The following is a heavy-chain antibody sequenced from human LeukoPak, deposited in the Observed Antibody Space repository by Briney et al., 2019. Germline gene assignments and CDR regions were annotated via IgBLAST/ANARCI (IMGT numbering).Heavy chain of an antibody. J-gene: IGHJ6*03. CDR1: GFMFSAYR. Sequence: SGGSLRLSCAASGFMFSAYRMNWVRQVPGRGLEWISDISSTGSTIYYGESMKGRFTISRDNAKNSLHLQMNSLRAEDTAVYYCARDRTVTTWGGRYYYYYYMDVWGKGTTVTISS. V-gene: IGHV3-48*01. D-gene: IGHD4-17*01. CDR2: ISSTGSTI. CDR3: ARDRTVTTWGGRYYYYYYMDV.